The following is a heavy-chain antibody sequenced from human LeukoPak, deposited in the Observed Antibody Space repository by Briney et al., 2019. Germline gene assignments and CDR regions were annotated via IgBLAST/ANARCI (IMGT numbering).Heavy chain of an antibody. Sequence: SETLSLTCTVSGGSISSYYWMWIRQPPGKGLEWIGYIYYSGSTNYNPSLKSRVTISVDTSKNQFSLKLSSVTAADTAVYYCARGGYSYGSLHRYFDYWRHGSLVAVSS. D-gene: IGHD5-18*01. J-gene: IGHJ4*01. CDR3: ARGGYSYGSLHRYFDY. CDR1: GGSISSYY. CDR2: IYYSGST. V-gene: IGHV4-59*08.